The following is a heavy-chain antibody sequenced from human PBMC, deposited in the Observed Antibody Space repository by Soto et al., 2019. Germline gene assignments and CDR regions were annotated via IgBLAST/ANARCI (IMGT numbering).Heavy chain of an antibody. D-gene: IGHD6-13*01. V-gene: IGHV3-23*01. CDR3: AKDDGSSWYLDY. Sequence: GSLRLSCIASGFSFSSYAMSWVRQAPGKGLERVSGISGSGVRTYYADSVKGRFTISRDNSKNTLYLQMNSLRAEDTAVHYCAKDDGSSWYLDYWGQGTLVTVSS. CDR1: GFSFSSYA. J-gene: IGHJ4*02. CDR2: ISGSGVRT.